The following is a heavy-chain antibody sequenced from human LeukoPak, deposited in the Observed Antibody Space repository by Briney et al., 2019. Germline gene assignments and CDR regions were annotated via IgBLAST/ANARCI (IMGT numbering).Heavy chain of an antibody. V-gene: IGHV4-34*01. J-gene: IGHJ3*02. CDR1: GGSFSGYY. CDR3: ARQGYSYGYRDGAGRAFDI. Sequence: PPETLSLTCAVYGGSFSGYYWSWIRQPPGKGLEWIGEINHSGSTNYNPSLKSRVTISIDRSNNQFSLKLSSVTAADTAVYYCARQGYSYGYRDGAGRAFDIWGQGTMVTVSS. CDR2: INHSGST. D-gene: IGHD5-18*01.